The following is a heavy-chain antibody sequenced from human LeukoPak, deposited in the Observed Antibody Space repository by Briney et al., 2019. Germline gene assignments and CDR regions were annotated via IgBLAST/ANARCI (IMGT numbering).Heavy chain of an antibody. D-gene: IGHD3-22*01. CDR3: ARDPLYYYDSSGYEYFQH. V-gene: IGHV3-23*01. J-gene: IGHJ1*01. CDR2: ISGSGGST. CDR1: GFTFSDYA. Sequence: GGSLRLSCAASGFTFSDYAMSWVRQAPGKGLEWVSAISGSGGSTYYADSVKGRFTISRDNSKNTLYLQMNSLRAEDTAVYYCARDPLYYYDSSGYEYFQHWGQGTLVTVSS.